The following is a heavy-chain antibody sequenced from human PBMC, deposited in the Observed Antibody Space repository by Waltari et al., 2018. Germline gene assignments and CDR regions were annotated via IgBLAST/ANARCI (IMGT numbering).Heavy chain of an antibody. D-gene: IGHD2-2*01. CDR3: AREAVVVPAAPNYYYYYMDV. V-gene: IGHV4-59*01. Sequence: QVQLQESGPGLVKPSETLSLTCTVSGGSISSYYWSWIRQPPGKGLEWIGYIYYSGSTNSNPCLKSRVTISVDTAKNQSSLKLSSVTAADTAVYYCAREAVVVPAAPNYYYYYMDVWGKGTTVTVSS. CDR2: IYYSGST. J-gene: IGHJ6*03. CDR1: GGSISSYY.